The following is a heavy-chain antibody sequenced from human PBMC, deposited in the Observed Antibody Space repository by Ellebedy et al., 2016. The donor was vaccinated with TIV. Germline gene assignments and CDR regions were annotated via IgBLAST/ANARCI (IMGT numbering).Heavy chain of an antibody. CDR3: ARDDLEDFWSGYPDY. Sequence: AASVKVSCKASGYTFTRYYMHWVRQAPGQGLEWMGIVNPSGGSTSYAQKLQGRVTMTRDTSTSTVYMKLSSLRSEDTADYYCARDDLEDFWSGYPDYWGQGTLVTVSS. CDR1: GYTFTRYY. J-gene: IGHJ4*02. D-gene: IGHD3-3*01. CDR2: VNPSGGST. V-gene: IGHV1-46*04.